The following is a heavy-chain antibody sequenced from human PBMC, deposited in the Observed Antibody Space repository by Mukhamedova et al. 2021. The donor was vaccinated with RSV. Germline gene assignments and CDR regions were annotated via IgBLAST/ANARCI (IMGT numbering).Heavy chain of an antibody. CDR2: VTGSGSHT. CDR3: AKGAADDKVDWLDP. D-gene: IGHD6-13*01. V-gene: IGHV3-23*01. Sequence: QSTWKGLEWVSTVTGSGSHTFYADSVRGRFTISRDNSKNTLYLQMNSLRAEDTAVYYCAKGAADDKVDWLDPWGQGTLVTVSS. J-gene: IGHJ5*02.